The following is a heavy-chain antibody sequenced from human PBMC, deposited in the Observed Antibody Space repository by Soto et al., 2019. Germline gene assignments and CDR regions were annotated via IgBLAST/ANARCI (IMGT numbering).Heavy chain of an antibody. V-gene: IGHV3-7*01. CDR3: SRSLDS. CDR2: INPDGSEK. Sequence: PGGSLRRSCAASGFSFSSFLMDWVRQAPGKGLEWVANINPDGSEKHYVDSVKGRFTISRDNARSSLYLQMSSLTAEDSALYYCSRSLDSWGQGTRVTVSS. CDR1: GFSFSSFL. J-gene: IGHJ4*02.